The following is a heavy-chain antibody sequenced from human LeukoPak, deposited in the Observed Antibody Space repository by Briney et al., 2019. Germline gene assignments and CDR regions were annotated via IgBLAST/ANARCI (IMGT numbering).Heavy chain of an antibody. CDR1: GFTFSSYW. Sequence: GGSLRLSCAASGFTFSSYWMHWVRQAPGKGLVWVSRINSDGSSTSYADSVKGRFTISRDNAKNTLFLQMNSLTAEDTAIYSCARPRLEYCSGGSCFDAFDIWGQGTMVTVSS. J-gene: IGHJ3*02. CDR2: INSDGSST. V-gene: IGHV3-74*01. CDR3: ARPRLEYCSGGSCFDAFDI. D-gene: IGHD2-15*01.